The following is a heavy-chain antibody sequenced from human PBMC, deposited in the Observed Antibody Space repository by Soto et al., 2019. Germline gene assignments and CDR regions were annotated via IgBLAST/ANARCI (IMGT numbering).Heavy chain of an antibody. Sequence: QLHLQESGPGLVKPSETLSLTCTVSGDSFSTGNYYWGWIRQPPGKGLEWIGNIFYGGGTGVTYYNPSLKSRVIISVDTSKNQFSLKLRSITAADTAFYFCARRGGGDSLFDSWGQGKLVTVSS. CDR2: IFYGGGTGVT. D-gene: IGHD4-17*01. J-gene: IGHJ4*02. CDR1: GDSFSTGNYY. V-gene: IGHV4-39*01. CDR3: ARRGGGDSLFDS.